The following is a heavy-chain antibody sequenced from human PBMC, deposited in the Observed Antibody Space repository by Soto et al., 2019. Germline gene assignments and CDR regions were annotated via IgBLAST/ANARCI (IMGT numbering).Heavy chain of an antibody. V-gene: IGHV2-70*01. CDR1: GFSLSTSGMC. D-gene: IGHD6-13*01. Sequence: SGPTLVNPTQTLTLTCTFSGFSLSTSGMCVSWIRQPPGKALEWLALIDWDDDKYYSTSLKTRLTISKDTSKNQVVLTMTNMDPVDTATYYCARIMYSSSWYEYYSGMDVWGQGTTVTVS. J-gene: IGHJ6*02. CDR3: ARIMYSSSWYEYYSGMDV. CDR2: IDWDDDK.